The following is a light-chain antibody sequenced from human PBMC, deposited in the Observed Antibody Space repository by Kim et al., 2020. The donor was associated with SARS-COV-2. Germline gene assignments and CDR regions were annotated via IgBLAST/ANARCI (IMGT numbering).Light chain of an antibody. V-gene: IGKV3-20*01. J-gene: IGKJ3*01. CDR3: QQYGSSPLT. CDR2: GAS. Sequence: SPGERATPSCRASQGVSSSYLAWHQQKPGQAPRLLIYGASSRATGIPDRFSGSGSGTDFTLTSSRLEPEDFAVYYCQQYGSSPLTFGRGTKVDIK. CDR1: QGVSSSY.